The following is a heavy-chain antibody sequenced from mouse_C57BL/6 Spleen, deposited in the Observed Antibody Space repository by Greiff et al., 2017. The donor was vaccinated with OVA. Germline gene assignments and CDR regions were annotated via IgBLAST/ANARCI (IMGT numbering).Heavy chain of an antibody. J-gene: IGHJ2*01. CDR2: IYPGSGST. Sequence: QVQLKQPGAELVKPGASVKMSCKASGYTFTSYWITWVKQRPGQGLEWIGDIYPGSGSTNYNEKFKSKATLTVDTSSSTAYMQLSSLTSEDSAVYYCARRTTVVDDYFDYWGQGTTLTVSS. V-gene: IGHV1-55*01. CDR1: GYTFTSYW. CDR3: ARRTTVVDDYFDY. D-gene: IGHD1-1*01.